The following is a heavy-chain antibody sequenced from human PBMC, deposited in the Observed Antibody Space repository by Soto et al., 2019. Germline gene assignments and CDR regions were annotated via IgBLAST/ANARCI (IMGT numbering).Heavy chain of an antibody. J-gene: IGHJ4*02. CDR2: IDYNGRA. D-gene: IGHD4-4*01. CDR3: ARGPDNSKVGY. V-gene: IGHV4-59*02. CDR1: DGSVTGYC. Sequence: QVQLQESGPGLVKPSETLPLTCSVSDGSVTGYCWSWIRQPPGKGLEWIGGIDYNGRAHYNPSLTGRVTMSLDTSNNPFALRLSAVTTTDTAVYYCARGPDNSKVGYWGQGTLGTVSA.